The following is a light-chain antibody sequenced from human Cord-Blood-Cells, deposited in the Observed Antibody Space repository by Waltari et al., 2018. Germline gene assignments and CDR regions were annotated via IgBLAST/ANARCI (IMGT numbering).Light chain of an antibody. V-gene: IGKV3-20*01. CDR2: GAA. J-gene: IGKJ2*01. CDR3: QQYGSSPWYT. CDR1: QSVSSSY. Sequence: EIVLTQSPGTLSLSPGERVTLSCMASQSVSSSYLAWYQQKPGQAPGLLIYGAASRSTGVPDRLSGSGSGTDFTLTISRLEPEDVAVYYCQQYGSSPWYTFGQGTKLEIK.